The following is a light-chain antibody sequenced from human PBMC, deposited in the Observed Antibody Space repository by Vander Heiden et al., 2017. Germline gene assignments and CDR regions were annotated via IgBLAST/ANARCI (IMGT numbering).Light chain of an antibody. CDR1: QSISSY. CDR2: AAS. V-gene: IGKV1-39*01. Sequence: DIQMTQSPSSLSASVGDRVTITCRASQSISSYLNWYQQKPGKAPKLLIYAASSLQSGVPSRLSGSGSGTDFTLTISSLQPEDFATYYCQQSYSTPPTFGGGTKVXIK. CDR3: QQSYSTPPT. J-gene: IGKJ4*01.